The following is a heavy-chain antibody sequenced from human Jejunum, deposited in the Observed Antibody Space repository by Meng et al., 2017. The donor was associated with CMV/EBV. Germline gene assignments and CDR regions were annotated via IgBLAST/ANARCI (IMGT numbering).Heavy chain of an antibody. CDR2: IFSGGTST. CDR3: AKHLGVVVYYYYGMDV. D-gene: IGHD3-22*01. Sequence: TFSRYGKSWVRQPPGKGLEWVSVIFSGGTSTYYADSVKGRFTISRDNSKNTLYLQMNSLRAEDTAVYYCAKHLGVVVYYYYGMDVWGQGTTVTVSS. J-gene: IGHJ6*02. V-gene: IGHV3-23*03. CDR1: TFSRYG.